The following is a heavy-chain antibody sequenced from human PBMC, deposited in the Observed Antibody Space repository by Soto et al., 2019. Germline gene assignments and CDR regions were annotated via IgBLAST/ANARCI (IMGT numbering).Heavy chain of an antibody. D-gene: IGHD4-17*01. CDR1: GFTFSSYE. CDR2: ISSSGSTI. Sequence: GGSLRLSCAASGFTFSSYEMNWVRQAPGKGLEWVSYISSSGSTIYYADSVKGRFTISRDNAKNSLYLQMNSLRAEDTAVYYCARDLHYGGNSAVYYYGMDVWGQGTTVTVSS. J-gene: IGHJ6*02. V-gene: IGHV3-48*03. CDR3: ARDLHYGGNSAVYYYGMDV.